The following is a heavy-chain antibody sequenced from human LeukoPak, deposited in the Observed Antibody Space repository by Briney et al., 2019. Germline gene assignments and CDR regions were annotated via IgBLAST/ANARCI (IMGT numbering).Heavy chain of an antibody. J-gene: IGHJ4*02. CDR2: IRYDGSNK. D-gene: IGHD3-3*01. V-gene: IGHV3-30*02. CDR1: GFTFSGSG. Sequence: GGSLRLSCAASGFTFSGSGMHLVRQAPGKGLERVTFIRYDGSNKYYTDSVKVRFTISRDNSKNTLYLQMDSLRAEDTVVYYCARDYDFWSGYYSPTRGYFGYWGQGTLVTVSS. CDR3: ARDYDFWSGYYSPTRGYFGY.